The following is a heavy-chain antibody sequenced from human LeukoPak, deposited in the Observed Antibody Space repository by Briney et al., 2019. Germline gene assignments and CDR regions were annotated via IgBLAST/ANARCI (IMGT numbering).Heavy chain of an antibody. D-gene: IGHD3-10*01. Sequence: GGSLRLSCAASGFTFSNAWMNWVRQAPGKGLEWVGRIKSKTDGGTTDYAAPVKGRFTISGDDSKNTLYLQMNSLKTEDTAVYYCTTLYYYGSGSYIAFDIWGQGTMVTVSS. CDR3: TTLYYYGSGSYIAFDI. CDR2: IKSKTDGGTT. CDR1: GFTFSNAW. J-gene: IGHJ3*02. V-gene: IGHV3-15*07.